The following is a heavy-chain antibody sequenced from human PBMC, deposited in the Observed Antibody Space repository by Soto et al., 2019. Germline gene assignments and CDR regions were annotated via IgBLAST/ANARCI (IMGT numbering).Heavy chain of an antibody. CDR3: ARVSRGYYAT. CDR2: INHLGSV. CDR1: VSDDDFKAYF. J-gene: IGHJ4*02. V-gene: IGHV4-34*01. D-gene: IGHD3-3*01. Sequence: PSETLSLTCAVYVSDDDFKAYFWSWLRQAPGKGREGSVEINHLGSVNYNPSLWSRVTISVGKARKQVSLTLSSVTAADTGVFYCARVSRGYYATWAQGPLVTVSS.